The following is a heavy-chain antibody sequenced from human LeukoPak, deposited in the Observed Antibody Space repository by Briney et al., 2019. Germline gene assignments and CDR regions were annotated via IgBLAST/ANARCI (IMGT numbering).Heavy chain of an antibody. D-gene: IGHD2-2*01. CDR1: GFTFSSYG. Sequence: GGSLRLSCAASGFTFSSYGMHWVRQAPGKGLEWVAVIWYDGSNKYYADSVKGRFTISRDNSKNTLYLQMNSLRAEDTAVYYCAREYCGSTSCYAKGIFDYWGQGTLVTVSS. J-gene: IGHJ4*02. CDR2: IWYDGSNK. V-gene: IGHV3-33*01. CDR3: AREYCGSTSCYAKGIFDY.